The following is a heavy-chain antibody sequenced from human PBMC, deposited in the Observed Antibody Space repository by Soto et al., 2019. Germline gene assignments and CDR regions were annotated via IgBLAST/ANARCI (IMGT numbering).Heavy chain of an antibody. CDR2: INPETGAT. D-gene: IGHD2-2*01. CDR3: ARERYQVISDGMDV. CDR1: GYTFTGYY. V-gene: IGHV1-2*02. Sequence: QVQLVQSGADVKTPGASVRDSCKASGYTFTGYYVHWVREAPGQGLEWMGWINPETGATSYAQKFQGRVTLSRDTSINTAYLELSSLRFDDAAVYFCARERYQVISDGMDVWGQGTTVTVSS. J-gene: IGHJ6*02.